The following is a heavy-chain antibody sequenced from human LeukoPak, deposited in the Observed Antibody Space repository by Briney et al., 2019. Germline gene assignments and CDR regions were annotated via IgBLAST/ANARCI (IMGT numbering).Heavy chain of an antibody. CDR1: GYTFTGYY. D-gene: IGHD6-13*01. Sequence: ASVKVSCKASGYTFTGYYMHWVRQAPGQGLEWMGWINPNSGGTNYAQKFQGRVTMTGDTSISTAFMELSRLRSDDTAVYYCARSKGQQLVQYYFDYWGQGTLVTVSS. J-gene: IGHJ4*02. CDR2: INPNSGGT. V-gene: IGHV1-2*02. CDR3: ARSKGQQLVQYYFDY.